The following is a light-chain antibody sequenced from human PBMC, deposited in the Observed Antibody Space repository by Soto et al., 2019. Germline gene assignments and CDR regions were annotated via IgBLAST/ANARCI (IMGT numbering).Light chain of an antibody. J-gene: IGKJ1*01. CDR1: QSVSNW. CDR3: QQYDSYSWT. Sequence: ILRTMSQATLSVSQGERANLSCRASQSVSNWLAWYQQKPGKAPNLLIYDVSSLESGVPSRFSGSGSGTEIILTISSLQPDDFATYYCQQYDSYSWTFGQGTKVDIK. V-gene: IGKV1-5*01. CDR2: DVS.